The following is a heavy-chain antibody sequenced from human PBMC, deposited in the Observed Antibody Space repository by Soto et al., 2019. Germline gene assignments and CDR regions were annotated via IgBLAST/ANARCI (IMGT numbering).Heavy chain of an antibody. V-gene: IGHV3-21*01. CDR3: VNGRLVSSRWLYYFDY. CDR2: ISSSSSYI. J-gene: IGHJ4*02. CDR1: GFTFSSYS. Sequence: PGGSLRLSCAASGFTFSSYSMNWVRQAPGKGLEWVSSISSSSSYIYYADSVKGRFTISRDNAKNSLYLQMNSLRAEDTAVYYCVNGRLVSSRWLYYFDYWGQGTLVTVSS. D-gene: IGHD6-19*01.